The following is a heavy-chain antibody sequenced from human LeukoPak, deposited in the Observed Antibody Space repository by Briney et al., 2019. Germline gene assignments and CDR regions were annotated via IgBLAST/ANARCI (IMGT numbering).Heavy chain of an antibody. D-gene: IGHD3-10*01. CDR1: GFTLSSYE. CDR3: ASPRAADDY. J-gene: IGHJ4*02. V-gene: IGHV3-48*03. CDR2: ISSSGSTI. Sequence: GGSLRLSCAASGFTLSSYEMNWGRQAPGKGVEWVSYISSSGSTIYYADSVKGRFTISRDNAKNSLYLQMNSLRAEDTAVYYCASPRAADDYWGQGTLVTVSS.